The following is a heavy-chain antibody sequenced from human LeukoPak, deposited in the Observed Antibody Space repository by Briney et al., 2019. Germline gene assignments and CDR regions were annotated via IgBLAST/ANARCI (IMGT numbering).Heavy chain of an antibody. CDR3: TRDLMDYDVSTGLHHYYMDV. J-gene: IGHJ6*02. D-gene: IGHD3-9*01. Sequence: GGSLRLSCVASGFTFSSYWMHWIRQDPRKGLVWVSRINGDGRNINYADSVRGRFTISRDNAKNTLYLQMNTLRVEDTAVYYCTRDLMDYDVSTGLHHYYMDVWGQGTTVTVSS. CDR1: GFTFSSYW. V-gene: IGHV3-74*01. CDR2: INGDGRNI.